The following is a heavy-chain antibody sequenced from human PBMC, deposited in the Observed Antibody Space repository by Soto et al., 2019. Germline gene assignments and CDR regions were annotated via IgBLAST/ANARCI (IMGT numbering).Heavy chain of an antibody. CDR2: INPNSGGT. CDR3: ARRHSSSWYRRGYYYYGMDV. CDR1: GYTFTGYY. J-gene: IGHJ6*02. Sequence: GASVKVSCKASGYTFTGYYMHWVRQAPGQGLEWMGWINPNSGGTNYAQKFQGRVTMTRDTSIGTAYMELSRLRSDDTAVYYCARRHSSSWYRRGYYYYGMDVWGQGTTVTVSS. V-gene: IGHV1-2*02. D-gene: IGHD6-13*01.